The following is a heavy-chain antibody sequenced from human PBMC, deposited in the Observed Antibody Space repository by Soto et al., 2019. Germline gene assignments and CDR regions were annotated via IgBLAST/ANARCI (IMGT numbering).Heavy chain of an antibody. CDR3: AHRRLYNGAWNEGTFDY. J-gene: IGHJ4*02. D-gene: IGHD1-1*01. V-gene: IGHV2-5*02. Sequence: SGPTLVNPTQTLTLTCTFSGFSLTTRPVGVGWIRQPPGQALEWLALIYWDDDKRYNPSLKTRVTITKDTSKNQVVLTMTNMDPVDTATYYCAHRRLYNGAWNEGTFDYWGQGALVTVSS. CDR2: IYWDDDK. CDR1: GFSLTTRPVG.